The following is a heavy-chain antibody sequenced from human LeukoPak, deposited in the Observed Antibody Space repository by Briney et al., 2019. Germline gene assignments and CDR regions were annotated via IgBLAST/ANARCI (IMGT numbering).Heavy chain of an antibody. J-gene: IGHJ5*02. V-gene: IGHV4-59*01. CDR2: IYTSGGT. Sequence: SETLSLTCSVSGASISSYYGHWIRQPPGRGMGWIGYIYTSGGTNYNPSLKSRVTISLATPNTQFSLKLTSGTAAARPLYSLAKDWELGSWGQGTLVTVSS. CDR1: GASISSYY. CDR3: AKDWELGS. D-gene: IGHD1-26*01.